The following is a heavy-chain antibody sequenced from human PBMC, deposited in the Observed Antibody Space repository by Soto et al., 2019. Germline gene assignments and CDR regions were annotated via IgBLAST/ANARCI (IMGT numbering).Heavy chain of an antibody. CDR1: GGSISSGGYS. D-gene: IGHD3-3*01. Sequence: SETLSLTCAVSGGSISSGGYSWGWIRQPPGEGLEWIGSIYYSGSTYYNPSLKSRVTISVDTSKNQFSLHLDSVTPEDTAVYFCARGWSLDVWGQGTTVTVSS. CDR3: ARGWSLDV. V-gene: IGHV4-39*01. J-gene: IGHJ6*02. CDR2: IYYSGST.